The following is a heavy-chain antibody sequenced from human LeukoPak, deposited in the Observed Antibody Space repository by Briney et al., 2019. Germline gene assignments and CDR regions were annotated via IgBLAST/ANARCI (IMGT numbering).Heavy chain of an antibody. Sequence: GGSLRLSCTASGFTFSNYAMSWVRQAPGKGLEWVSDQSDTGAYTNYVGSAKGRFTISRDNSKNTLWLQMNSLRAEDTAVYYCAKDRDYAYFDYWGQGALVTVSS. CDR1: GFTFSNYA. CDR3: AKDRDYAYFDY. D-gene: IGHD4-17*01. V-gene: IGHV3-23*01. J-gene: IGHJ4*02. CDR2: QSDTGAYT.